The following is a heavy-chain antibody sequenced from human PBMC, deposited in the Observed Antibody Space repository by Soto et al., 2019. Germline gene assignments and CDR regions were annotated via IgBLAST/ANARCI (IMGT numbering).Heavy chain of an antibody. CDR3: ARDPPKGYSSSLEPSDY. D-gene: IGHD6-13*01. V-gene: IGHV1-18*04. CDR2: ISAYNGNT. CDR1: GYTFTSYG. J-gene: IGHJ4*02. Sequence: QVQLVQSGAEVKNPGASVKVSCKASGYTFTSYGISWVRQTPEQGLEWMGWISAYNGNTNYAQQLQGRVTITTDTSTSTAYMELRILRSDDSAVYYCARDPPKGYSSSLEPSDYWGQGTLVTVSS.